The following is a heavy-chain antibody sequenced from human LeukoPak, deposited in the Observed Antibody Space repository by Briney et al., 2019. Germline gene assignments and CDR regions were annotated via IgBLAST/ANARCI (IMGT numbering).Heavy chain of an antibody. Sequence: SETLSLTCTVSGGSISSYYWSWIRQPAGKGLEWIGRIYTSGSTNYNPSLKSRVTISVDTSKNQFSLKLSSLTAADTAVYYCARHLSVAGTILFDYWGQGTLVTVSS. J-gene: IGHJ4*02. D-gene: IGHD6-19*01. V-gene: IGHV4-4*07. CDR1: GGSISSYY. CDR3: ARHLSVAGTILFDY. CDR2: IYTSGST.